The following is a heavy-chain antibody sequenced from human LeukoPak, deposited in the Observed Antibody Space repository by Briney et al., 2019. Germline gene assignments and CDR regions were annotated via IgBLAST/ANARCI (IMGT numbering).Heavy chain of an antibody. CDR2: ISGSGGST. Sequence: GGSLRLSCAASGFTFSSYAMSWVRQAPGKGLEWVSAISGSGGSTYYADPVKGRFTISRDNAKNSLYLQMNSLRAEDTAVYYCARDVDYDNAFDIWGQGTMVTVSS. V-gene: IGHV3-23*01. J-gene: IGHJ3*02. CDR3: ARDVDYDNAFDI. CDR1: GFTFSSYA. D-gene: IGHD3-22*01.